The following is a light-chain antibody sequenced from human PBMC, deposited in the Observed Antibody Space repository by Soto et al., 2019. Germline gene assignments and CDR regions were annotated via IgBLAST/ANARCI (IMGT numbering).Light chain of an antibody. Sequence: PGERATLSCRASQSVSSTLAWYQQKPGQTQRLLIYDASDRAIGIPARFSGSGSGTEFTLTISSLQSEDLAVYYCQQYNYWPPWTFGQGTKVDIK. V-gene: IGKV3-15*01. CDR1: QSVSST. CDR3: QQYNYWPPWT. CDR2: DAS. J-gene: IGKJ1*01.